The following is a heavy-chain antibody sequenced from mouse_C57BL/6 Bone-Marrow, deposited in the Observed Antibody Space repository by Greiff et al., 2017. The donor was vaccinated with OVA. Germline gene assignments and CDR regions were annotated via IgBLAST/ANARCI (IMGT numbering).Heavy chain of an antibody. Sequence: VQLQESGAELVRPGTSVKVSCKASGYAFTHYLIEWVKQRPGQGLEWIGVINPGSGGTNYNEKFKGKATLTADKSSSTAYMQLSSLTSEDSAVYFCARMYYGYYFDYWGQGTTLTVSS. V-gene: IGHV1-54*01. D-gene: IGHD2-2*01. J-gene: IGHJ2*01. CDR1: GYAFTHYL. CDR3: ARMYYGYYFDY. CDR2: INPGSGGT.